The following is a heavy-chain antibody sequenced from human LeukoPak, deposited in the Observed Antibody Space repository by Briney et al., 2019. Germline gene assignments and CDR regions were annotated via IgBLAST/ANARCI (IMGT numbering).Heavy chain of an antibody. CDR2: ISYDGSNK. V-gene: IGHV3-30-3*01. CDR3: ARDSMPSGSYTPLDY. CDR1: GFTFSSYA. D-gene: IGHD1-26*01. J-gene: IGHJ4*02. Sequence: GGSLRLSCAASGFTFSSYAMHWVRQAPGKGLEWVALISYDGSNKYYADSVKGRFTISRDNSKNMLYLQMNSLRAEDTAVYYCARDSMPSGSYTPLDYWGQGTLVTVSS.